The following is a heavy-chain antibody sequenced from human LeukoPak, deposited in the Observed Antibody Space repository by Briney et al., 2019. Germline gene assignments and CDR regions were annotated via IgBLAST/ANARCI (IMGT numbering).Heavy chain of an antibody. V-gene: IGHV1-46*01. CDR2: INPSGGGT. D-gene: IGHD1-26*01. CDR1: GYTFTSYY. Sequence: ASVKVSFKASGYTFTSYYMHWVRQAPGQGLEWMGIINPSGGGTSYAQKFQGRVTMTRDTSTSTVYMELSSLRSEDTAVYYCARGSLEINIDYWGQGTLVTVSS. CDR3: ARGSLEINIDY. J-gene: IGHJ4*02.